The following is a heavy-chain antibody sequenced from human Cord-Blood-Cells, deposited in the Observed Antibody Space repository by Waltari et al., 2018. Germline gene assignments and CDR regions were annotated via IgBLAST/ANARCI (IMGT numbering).Heavy chain of an antibody. CDR2: INAGNGNT. D-gene: IGHD3-16*01. V-gene: IGHV1-3*01. Sequence: QVQLVQSGAEVKKPGASVKVSCKASGYTFTSYAMHWVRQAPGQRLEWMGWINAGNGNTKYSQKFQGRVTITRDTSASTAYMELSSLRSEDTAVYYCARGHVSFNWYFDLWGRGTLVTVSS. CDR1: GYTFTSYA. CDR3: ARGHVSFNWYFDL. J-gene: IGHJ2*01.